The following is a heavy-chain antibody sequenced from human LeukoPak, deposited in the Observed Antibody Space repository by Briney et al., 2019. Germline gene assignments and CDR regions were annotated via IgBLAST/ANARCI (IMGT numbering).Heavy chain of an antibody. CDR1: GGAFSSYY. CDR2: IDHSGST. Sequence: SETLSLTCAVYGGAFSSYYWSWIRQPPGKGLEWIGQIDHSGSTNFNPSLKSRVTMSVDTTKKRVSLNLNSVTAADTAVYYCARVRGLGVITPYLDYWGQGTLVTVSS. CDR3: ARVRGLGVITPYLDY. D-gene: IGHD3-16*02. J-gene: IGHJ4*02. V-gene: IGHV4-34*01.